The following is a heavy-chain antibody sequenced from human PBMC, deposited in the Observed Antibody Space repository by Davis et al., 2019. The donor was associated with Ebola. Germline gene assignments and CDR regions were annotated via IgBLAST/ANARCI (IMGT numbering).Heavy chain of an antibody. D-gene: IGHD3-3*01. V-gene: IGHV3-7*03. CDR2: IKQDGSEK. Sequence: RGSLRLSCAASVFTFSSYWMSWVRQAPGKGLDWVANIKQDGSEKYYADTVKGRFTISRDNAKNSLYLQMNSLRAEDTAVYYCARGATIFGVALADYWGQGTLITVSS. CDR1: VFTFSSYW. CDR3: ARGATIFGVALADY. J-gene: IGHJ4*02.